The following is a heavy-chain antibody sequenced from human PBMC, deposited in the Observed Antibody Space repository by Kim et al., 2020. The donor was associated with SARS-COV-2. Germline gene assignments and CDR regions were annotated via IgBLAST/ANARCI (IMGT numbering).Heavy chain of an antibody. CDR1: GFTVSSNY. CDR3: ARGLEIVGANWFDP. V-gene: IGHV3-66*01. D-gene: IGHD1-26*01. Sequence: GGSLRRSCAASGFTVSSNYMSWVRQAPGKGLEWVSIIYSGGSTYYADSVKGRFTISRDNSKNTLYLQMNSLRAEDTAVYYCARGLEIVGANWFDPWGQGTLVTVSS. J-gene: IGHJ5*02. CDR2: IYSGGST.